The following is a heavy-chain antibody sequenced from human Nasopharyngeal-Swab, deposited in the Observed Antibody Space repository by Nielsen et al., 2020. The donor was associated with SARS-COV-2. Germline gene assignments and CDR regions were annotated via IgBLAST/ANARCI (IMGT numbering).Heavy chain of an antibody. CDR2: IKQDGSEK. Sequence: GESLTISCAASGFTFSSYWMSWVRQAPGKGLEWVANIKQDGSEKYYVDSVKGRFTISRDNAKNSLYLQMNSLRAEDTAVYYCARSSLSGFDYWGQGTLVTVSS. J-gene: IGHJ4*02. CDR1: GFTFSSYW. D-gene: IGHD2/OR15-2a*01. CDR3: ARSSLSGFDY. V-gene: IGHV3-7*05.